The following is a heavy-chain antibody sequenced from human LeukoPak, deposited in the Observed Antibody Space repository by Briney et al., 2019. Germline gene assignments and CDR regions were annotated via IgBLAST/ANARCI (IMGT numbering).Heavy chain of an antibody. Sequence: SETLSLTCTVSGGSISSYYWSWIRQPPGNGLEWIGYIYYSGSTNYNPSLKSRVTISVDTSKNQFSLKMSSVTAADTAVYYCARFDGYYGMDVWGKGTTVTVSS. V-gene: IGHV4-59*01. CDR2: IYYSGST. CDR3: ARFDGYYGMDV. CDR1: GGSISSYY. J-gene: IGHJ6*04. D-gene: IGHD5-24*01.